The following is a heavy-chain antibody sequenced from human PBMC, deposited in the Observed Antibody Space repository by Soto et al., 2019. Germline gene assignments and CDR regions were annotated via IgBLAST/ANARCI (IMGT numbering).Heavy chain of an antibody. CDR1: GFTVNNFY. V-gene: IGHV3-66*01. D-gene: IGHD6-19*01. J-gene: IGHJ2*01. Sequence: PGGSLRLSCAASGFTVNNFYMSWVRQAPGKGLEWVSVIYTGDWTNYADSVKGRFTISRDNSKNTLFLQMNSLRVEDTAVYYCAKRSSGWYFDLWGRGTLVTVSS. CDR2: IYTGDWT. CDR3: AKRSSGWYFDL.